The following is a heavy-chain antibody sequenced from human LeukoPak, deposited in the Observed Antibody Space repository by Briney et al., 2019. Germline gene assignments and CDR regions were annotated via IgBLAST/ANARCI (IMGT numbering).Heavy chain of an antibody. CDR2: MNPNSGNT. CDR1: GYTFTGYY. Sequence: ASVEVSCKASGYTFTGYYMHWVRQAPGQGLEWMGWMNPNSGNTGYAQKFQGRVTMTRNTSISTAYMELSSLRSEDTAVYYCARVRWFGESPYDYWGQGTLVTVSS. V-gene: IGHV1-8*02. D-gene: IGHD3-10*01. CDR3: ARVRWFGESPYDY. J-gene: IGHJ4*02.